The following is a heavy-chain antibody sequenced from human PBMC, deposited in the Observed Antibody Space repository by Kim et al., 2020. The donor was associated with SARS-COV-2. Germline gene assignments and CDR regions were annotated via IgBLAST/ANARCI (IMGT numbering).Heavy chain of an antibody. J-gene: IGHJ4*02. V-gene: IGHV1-3*01. CDR1: GYTFTDYS. Sequence: ASVKVSCKASGYTFTDYSIHWVRQAPGQGLEWMGWINEGNGNRKYSQKFQGRVTFIRDTSANTDYMELSSLRSEDTAVYYCVRAFLHPHENWGQGTLVTV. CDR2: INEGNGNR. CDR3: VRAFLHPHEN.